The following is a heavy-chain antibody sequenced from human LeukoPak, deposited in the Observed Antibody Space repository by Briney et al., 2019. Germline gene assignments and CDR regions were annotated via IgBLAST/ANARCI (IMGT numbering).Heavy chain of an antibody. CDR1: GFTFSNFG. V-gene: IGHV3-33*08. CDR2: IWYDGSNK. J-gene: IGHJ4*02. Sequence: GGSLRLSCAASGFTFSNFGMHWVRQAPGKALEWVSFIWYDGSNKYYADSVKGRFTISRDNSKNTLYLQMNSLRAEDTAVYYCARVLVVSGWTNIDYWGQGTLVTVSS. CDR3: ARVLVVSGWTNIDY. D-gene: IGHD6-19*01.